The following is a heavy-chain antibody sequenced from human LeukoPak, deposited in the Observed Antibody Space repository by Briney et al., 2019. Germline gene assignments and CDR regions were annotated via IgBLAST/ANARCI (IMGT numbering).Heavy chain of an antibody. CDR1: GGSISGYY. CDR3: ARGHNWGSPPPDY. V-gene: IGHV4-59*01. D-gene: IGHD7-27*01. CDR2: IYYSGST. J-gene: IGHJ4*02. Sequence: PSETLSLTCTVSGGSISGYYWSWIRQPPGKGLEWIGYIYYSGSTNYNPSLKSRVTISVDTSKNQFSLKLCSVTAADTAVYYCARGHNWGSPPPDYWGQGTLVTVSS.